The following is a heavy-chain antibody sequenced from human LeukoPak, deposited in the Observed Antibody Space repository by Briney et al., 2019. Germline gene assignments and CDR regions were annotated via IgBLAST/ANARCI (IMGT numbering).Heavy chain of an antibody. Sequence: SETLSLTCTVSGASISSYYWSCIRQPPGKGLEWIGYIYSSETTEYKPSLKSRVTISADTSKNQFSLKLASVTAADTAIYYCARRNDFDIWGQGTMVTVSS. V-gene: IGHV4-4*08. CDR1: GASISSYY. J-gene: IGHJ3*02. CDR3: ARRNDFDI. CDR2: IYSSETT.